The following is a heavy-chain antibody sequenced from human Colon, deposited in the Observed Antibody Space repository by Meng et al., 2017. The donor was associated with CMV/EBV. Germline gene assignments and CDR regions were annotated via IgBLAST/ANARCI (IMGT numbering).Heavy chain of an antibody. CDR3: ARRGYHSGSGSHYWIDP. CDR1: GGSIGSYY. Sequence: SGGSIGSYYWSWLRQSPEKGLEWIGYIYYSGTNYNPSLKSRVTISQDTSKNQFSLRLTSVTVADTAIYYCARRGYHSGSGSHYWIDPWGQGTLVTVSS. V-gene: IGHV4-59*12. D-gene: IGHD3-10*01. CDR2: IYYSGT. J-gene: IGHJ5*02.